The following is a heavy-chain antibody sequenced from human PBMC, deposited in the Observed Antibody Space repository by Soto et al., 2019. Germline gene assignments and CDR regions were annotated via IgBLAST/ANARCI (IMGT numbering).Heavy chain of an antibody. CDR3: AKDWARLRLGELLNQYYFDY. J-gene: IGHJ4*02. D-gene: IGHD3-16*01. Sequence: EVQLLESGGGLVQPGGSLRLSCAASGFTFSSYAMSWVHQAPGKGLEWVSAISGSGGSTYYADSVKGRFTISRDNSKNTLYLQMNSLRAEDTAVYYCAKDWARLRLGELLNQYYFDYWGQGTLVTVSS. V-gene: IGHV3-23*01. CDR1: GFTFSSYA. CDR2: ISGSGGST.